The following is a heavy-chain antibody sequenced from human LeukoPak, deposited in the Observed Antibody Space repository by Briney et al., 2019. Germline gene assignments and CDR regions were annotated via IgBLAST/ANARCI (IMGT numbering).Heavy chain of an antibody. Sequence: ASVKVSCKVSGYTITELSMHWVRQAPGKGLEWMGGLDLENGETIYAQKFQGRVTMTEDTSTDTAYMELSSLRSEDTAVYYCATGGGAAAGQTGDPYYYCGMDVWGQGTTVTVSS. CDR3: ATGGGAAAGQTGDPYYYCGMDV. V-gene: IGHV1-24*01. D-gene: IGHD6-13*01. J-gene: IGHJ6*02. CDR2: LDLENGET. CDR1: GYTITELS.